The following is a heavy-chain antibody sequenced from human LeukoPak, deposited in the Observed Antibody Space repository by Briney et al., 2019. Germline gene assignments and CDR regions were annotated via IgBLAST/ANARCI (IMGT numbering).Heavy chain of an antibody. CDR3: ARDQLPSIAAAGTGY. CDR1: GFTFSSYE. D-gene: IGHD6-13*01. Sequence: GGSLRLSCAASGFTFSSYEMNWVRQAPEKGLEWVSYISSSGSTRYYADSVKGRFTISRDNAKNSLYLQMNSLRAEDTAVYYCARDQLPSIAAAGTGYWGQGTLVTVSS. CDR2: ISSSGSTR. V-gene: IGHV3-48*03. J-gene: IGHJ4*02.